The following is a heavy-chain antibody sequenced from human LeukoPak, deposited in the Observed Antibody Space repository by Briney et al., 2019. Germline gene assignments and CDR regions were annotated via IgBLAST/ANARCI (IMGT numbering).Heavy chain of an antibody. Sequence: PSETLSLTCAVYGGSFSGYYWSWIRQPPGKGLEWIGEINHSGSTNYNPSLKSRVTISVDTSKNQFSLKLSSVTAADTAVYYCAREGGGSNRCLDWGQGTLVTVSS. V-gene: IGHV4-34*01. CDR2: INHSGST. D-gene: IGHD3-16*02. CDR3: AREGGGSNRCLD. CDR1: GGSFSGYY. J-gene: IGHJ1*01.